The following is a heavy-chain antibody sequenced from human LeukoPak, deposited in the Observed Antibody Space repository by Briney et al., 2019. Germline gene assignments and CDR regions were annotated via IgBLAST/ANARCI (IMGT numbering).Heavy chain of an antibody. CDR3: ARDFYDTSTYYYVDAFDI. CDR2: IYYSGNT. D-gene: IGHD3-22*01. CDR1: GDSIGSYS. Sequence: PSETLSLTCTVSGDSIGSYSWNWIRQPPGKGLEWFGYIYYSGNTNYNPSLKSRVTISVDTSKNQFSLKMSSVTAADTAVYYCARDFYDTSTYYYVDAFDIWGQGTMVTVSS. V-gene: IGHV4-59*01. J-gene: IGHJ3*02.